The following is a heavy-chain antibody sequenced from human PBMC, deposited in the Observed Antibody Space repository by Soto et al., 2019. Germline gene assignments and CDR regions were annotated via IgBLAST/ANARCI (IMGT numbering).Heavy chain of an antibody. CDR2: IIPILGIA. CDR1: GGTFSSYT. D-gene: IGHD2-15*01. V-gene: IGHV1-69*04. Sequence: SVKVSCKASGGTFSSYTISWVRQAPGQGLEWMGRIIPILGIANYAQKFQGRVTITADKSTSTAYMELSSLRSEDTAVYYCARDSGYCSGGSCYGPDYWGQGTLVTVSS. CDR3: ARDSGYCSGGSCYGPDY. J-gene: IGHJ4*02.